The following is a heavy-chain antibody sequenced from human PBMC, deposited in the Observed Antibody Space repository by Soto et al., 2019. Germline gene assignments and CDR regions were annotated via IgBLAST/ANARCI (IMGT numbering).Heavy chain of an antibody. V-gene: IGHV3-33*01. CDR1: GFTFSSYG. CDR3: ARAQWLRLGPGDY. J-gene: IGHJ4*02. CDR2: IWYDGSNK. Sequence: PGGSLRLSCAASGFTFSSYGMHWVRQTPGKGLEWVALIWYDGSNKYYADSVKGRFTISRDNSKNTVYLQMNSLRAEDTAVYYCARAQWLRLGPGDYWGQGTLVTVSS. D-gene: IGHD5-12*01.